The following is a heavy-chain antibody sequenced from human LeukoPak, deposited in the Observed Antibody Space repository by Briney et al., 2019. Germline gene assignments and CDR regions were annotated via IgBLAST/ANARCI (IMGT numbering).Heavy chain of an antibody. CDR1: GFTFSSYG. CDR2: ISYDGSNK. Sequence: GGSLRLSCAASGFTFSSYGMHWVRQAPGKGLEWVAVISYDGSNKYYADSVKGRFTISRDNSKNTLYLQMNSLRAEDTAVYYCAKNISYSSSWYLWYYYYYGMDVWGQGTTVTVSS. J-gene: IGHJ6*02. CDR3: AKNISYSSSWYLWYYYYYGMDV. D-gene: IGHD6-13*01. V-gene: IGHV3-30*18.